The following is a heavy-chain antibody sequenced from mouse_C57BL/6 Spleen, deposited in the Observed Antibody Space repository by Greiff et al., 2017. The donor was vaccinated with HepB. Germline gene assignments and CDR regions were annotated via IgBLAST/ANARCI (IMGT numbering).Heavy chain of an antibody. V-gene: IGHV1-50*01. Sequence: VQLKQPGAELVKPGASVKLSCKASGYTFTSYWMQWVKQRPGQGLELIGEIDPSDSYTNYNQKFKGKATLTVDTSSSTAYMQLSSLTSEDSAVYYCARWEAKGYDGYYWYFDVWGTGTTVTVSS. J-gene: IGHJ1*03. CDR1: GYTFTSYW. CDR2: IDPSDSYT. D-gene: IGHD2-3*01. CDR3: ARWEAKGYDGYYWYFDV.